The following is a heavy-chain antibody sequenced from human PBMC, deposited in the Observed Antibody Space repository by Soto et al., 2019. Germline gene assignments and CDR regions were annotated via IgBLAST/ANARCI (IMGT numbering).Heavy chain of an antibody. D-gene: IGHD2-15*01. J-gene: IGHJ4*02. V-gene: IGHV3-23*01. CDR1: GFTFSSYA. Sequence: GGSLRLSCAASGFTFSSYAMSWVRQAPGKGLEWVSAISGSGGSTYYADSVKGRFTISRDNSKNTLYLQMNSLRAEDTAVYYCAKVSIVVVVAATSLSFDYWGQGTLVTVSS. CDR2: ISGSGGST. CDR3: AKVSIVVVVAATSLSFDY.